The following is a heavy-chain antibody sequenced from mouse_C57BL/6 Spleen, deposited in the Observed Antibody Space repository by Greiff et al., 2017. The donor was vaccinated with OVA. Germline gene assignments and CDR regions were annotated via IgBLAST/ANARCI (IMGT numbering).Heavy chain of an antibody. Sequence: EVKLVESGGGLVQPKGSLKLSCAASGFSFNTYAMNWVRQAPGKGLEWVARIRSKSNNYATYYADSVKDRFTISRDDSESMLYLQMNNLKTEDTAMYYCVREVYYSYAMDYWGQGTSVTVSS. J-gene: IGHJ4*01. CDR3: VREVYYSYAMDY. V-gene: IGHV10-1*01. D-gene: IGHD1-1*01. CDR1: GFSFNTYA. CDR2: IRSKSNNYAT.